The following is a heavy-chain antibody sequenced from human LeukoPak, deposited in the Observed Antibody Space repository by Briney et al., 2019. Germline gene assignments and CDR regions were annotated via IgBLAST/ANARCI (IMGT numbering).Heavy chain of an antibody. D-gene: IGHD3-3*01. CDR1: GDTFSSYA. CDR2: IIPIFGTA. CDR3: ARVRPLTIFGVVPVGFDP. Sequence: SVKVSCKASGDTFSSYAISWVRQAPGQGLEWMGGIIPIFGTANYAQKFQGRVTITTDESTSTAYMELSSLRSEDTAVYYCARVRPLTIFGVVPVGFDPWGQGTLVTVSS. V-gene: IGHV1-69*05. J-gene: IGHJ5*02.